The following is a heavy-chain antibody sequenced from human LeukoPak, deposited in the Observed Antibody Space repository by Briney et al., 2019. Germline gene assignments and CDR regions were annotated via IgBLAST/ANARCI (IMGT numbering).Heavy chain of an antibody. V-gene: IGHV4-34*01. D-gene: IGHD3-22*01. J-gene: IGHJ5*02. CDR1: GGSFSGYY. CDR3: ARGRGMIVVVNGFDP. Sequence: SETLSLTCAVYGGSFSGYYWSWIRQPPGKGLEWIGEINHSGSTNYNPSLKSRVTISVDTSKNQFSLKLSSVTAADTAVYYCARGRGMIVVVNGFDPWGQGTLVTVSS. CDR2: INHSGST.